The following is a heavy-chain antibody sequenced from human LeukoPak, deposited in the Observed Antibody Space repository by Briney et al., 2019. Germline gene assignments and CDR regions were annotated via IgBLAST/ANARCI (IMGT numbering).Heavy chain of an antibody. CDR3: ARGIYDFWSGYYFDY. Sequence: TSETLSLTCTVSGGSISSGSYYWSWIRQPAGKGLEWIGRIYTSGSTNYNPSLKSRVTISVDTSKNQFSLKLSSVTAADTAVYYCARGIYDFWSGYYFDYWGQGTLVTVSS. CDR2: IYTSGST. V-gene: IGHV4-61*02. J-gene: IGHJ4*02. D-gene: IGHD3-3*01. CDR1: GGSISSGSYY.